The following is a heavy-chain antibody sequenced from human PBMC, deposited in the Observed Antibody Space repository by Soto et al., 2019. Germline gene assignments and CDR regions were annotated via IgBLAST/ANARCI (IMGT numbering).Heavy chain of an antibody. V-gene: IGHV3-30*18. CDR1: GFTFSSYG. Sequence: GGSLRLSCAASGFTFSSYGMHWVRQAPGKGLEWVAVISYDGSNKYYADSVKGRFTISRDNAKNTLYLQMNSLRAEDTAVYYCAKVPYYDDSSGYNYGCGQGTLVTVSA. D-gene: IGHD3-22*01. CDR2: ISYDGSNK. J-gene: IGHJ4*01. CDR3: AKVPYYDDSSGYNYG.